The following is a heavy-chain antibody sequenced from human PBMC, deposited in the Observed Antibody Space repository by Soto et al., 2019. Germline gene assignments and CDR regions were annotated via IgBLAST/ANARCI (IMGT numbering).Heavy chain of an antibody. J-gene: IGHJ4*02. CDR1: GGTFSSYT. CDR2: IIPILGIA. Sequence: QVQLVQSGAEVKKPGSSVKVSCKASGGTFSSYTISWVRQAPGQGLEWMGRIIPILGIANYAQEFQGRVPITTIKSPISAYMELRSLRSEDTAVYYCAEGERGNSDYWGQGTLVTVSS. CDR3: AEGERGNSDY. D-gene: IGHD3-16*01. V-gene: IGHV1-69*02.